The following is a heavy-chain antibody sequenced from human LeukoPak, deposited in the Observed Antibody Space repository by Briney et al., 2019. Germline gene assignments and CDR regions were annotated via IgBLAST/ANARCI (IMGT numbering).Heavy chain of an antibody. CDR2: ISSSGSTI. J-gene: IGHJ4*02. Sequence: GGSLRLSCAASGFTFSSYEMNWVRQAPGKGLEWVSYISSSGSTIYYADSVKGRFTISRDNSKNTLYLQMNSLRAEDTAVYYCAKARTRGYSYGSFDYWGQGTLVTVSS. D-gene: IGHD5-18*01. CDR3: AKARTRGYSYGSFDY. CDR1: GFTFSSYE. V-gene: IGHV3-48*03.